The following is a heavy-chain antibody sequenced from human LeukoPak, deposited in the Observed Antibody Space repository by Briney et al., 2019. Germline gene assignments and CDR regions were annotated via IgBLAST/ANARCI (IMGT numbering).Heavy chain of an antibody. CDR2: ISGSGGST. D-gene: IGHD2-2*01. CDR3: AKVNRGSTLLCPVDY. V-gene: IGHV3-23*01. Sequence: PGGSLRLSCAASGFTFSSYSMNWVRQAPGKGLEWVSSISGSGGSTYYADPVKGRFTISRDNSKNTLHLQMNSLRAEDTAVYYCAKVNRGSTLLCPVDYWGQGTLVTVSS. J-gene: IGHJ4*02. CDR1: GFTFSSYS.